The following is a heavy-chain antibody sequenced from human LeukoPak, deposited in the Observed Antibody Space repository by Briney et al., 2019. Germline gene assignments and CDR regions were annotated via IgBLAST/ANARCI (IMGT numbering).Heavy chain of an antibody. J-gene: IGHJ5*02. Sequence: GASVKVSCKASGYTFTGYYMHWVRQAPGQGLEWMGRIIPILGIANYAQKFQGRVTITADKSTSTAYMELSSLRSEDTAVYYCAREGEEYYYDSSGYLNWFDPWGQGTLVTVSS. CDR1: GYTFTGYY. V-gene: IGHV1-69*04. CDR2: IIPILGIA. CDR3: AREGEEYYYDSSGYLNWFDP. D-gene: IGHD3-22*01.